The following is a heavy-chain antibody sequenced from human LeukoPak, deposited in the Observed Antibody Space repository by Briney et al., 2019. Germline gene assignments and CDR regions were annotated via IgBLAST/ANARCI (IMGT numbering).Heavy chain of an antibody. D-gene: IGHD6-19*01. V-gene: IGHV1-69*13. CDR1: GGTFSSYA. Sequence: SVKVSCKASGGTFSSYAISWVRQAPGQGLEWMGGIIPIFGTANYAQKFQGRVTITADESTSTAYMGLSSLRSEDTAVYCCARYRGSGWYFDYWGQGTLVTVSS. J-gene: IGHJ4*02. CDR3: ARYRGSGWYFDY. CDR2: IIPIFGTA.